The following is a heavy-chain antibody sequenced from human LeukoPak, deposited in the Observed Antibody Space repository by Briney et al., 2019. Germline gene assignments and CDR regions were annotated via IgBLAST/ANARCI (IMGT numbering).Heavy chain of an antibody. D-gene: IGHD3-10*01. CDR3: AKDRSDYGSVFGFDY. CDR2: ISGSGGST. J-gene: IGHJ4*02. V-gene: IGHV3-23*01. CDR1: GFTFSSYA. Sequence: GGSLRLSCAASGFTFSSYAMSWVRQAPGKGLEWVSAISGSGGSTYYADSVKGRFTISRDNSKNTLYLQMNSLRAEDTAVYYCAKDRSDYGSVFGFDYWGQGTLVTVSS.